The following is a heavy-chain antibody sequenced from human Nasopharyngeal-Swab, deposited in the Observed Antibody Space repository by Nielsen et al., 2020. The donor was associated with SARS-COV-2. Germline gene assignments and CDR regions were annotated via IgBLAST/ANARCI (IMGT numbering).Heavy chain of an antibody. CDR3: TTDYYFDY. V-gene: IGHV3-73*01. D-gene: IGHD4/OR15-4a*01. CDR2: IGDKDHNYAT. J-gene: IGHJ4*02. Sequence: GESLKISCAASGFVFSCSAMHWVRQASGQGLEWIGRIGDKDHNYATTYAASVKGRFTISRDDSKNTAFLQMDSLNTEDTALYYCTTDYYFDYWGQGTLVSVSS. CDR1: GFVFSCSA.